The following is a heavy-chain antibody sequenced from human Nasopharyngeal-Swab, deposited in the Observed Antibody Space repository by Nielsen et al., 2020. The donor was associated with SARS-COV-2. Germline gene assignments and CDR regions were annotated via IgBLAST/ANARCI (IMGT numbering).Heavy chain of an antibody. D-gene: IGHD2-21*01. J-gene: IGHJ4*02. Sequence: GGSLRLSCAASGFTFSNAWMSWVRQAPGKGLEWVSAISGSGGSTYYADSVKGRFTISRDNSKNTLYLQMNSLRAEDTAVYYCARGVILQKKFFDYWGQGTLVTVSS. CDR2: ISGSGGST. CDR3: ARGVILQKKFFDY. V-gene: IGHV3-23*01. CDR1: GFTFSNAW.